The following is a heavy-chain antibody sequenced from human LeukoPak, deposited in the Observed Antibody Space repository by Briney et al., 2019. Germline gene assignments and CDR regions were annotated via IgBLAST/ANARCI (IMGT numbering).Heavy chain of an antibody. V-gene: IGHV3-53*01. J-gene: IGHJ5*02. Sequence: PGGSLRLSCAASGFTVSSNYMSWVRQAPGKGLEWVSVIYSGGSTYYADSVKGRFTISRDNSKNTLYLQMNSLRAEDTAVYYCARGPIAVAGNGWYNWFDPWGQGTLVTVSS. CDR1: GFTVSSNY. CDR3: ARGPIAVAGNGWYNWFDP. D-gene: IGHD6-19*01. CDR2: IYSGGST.